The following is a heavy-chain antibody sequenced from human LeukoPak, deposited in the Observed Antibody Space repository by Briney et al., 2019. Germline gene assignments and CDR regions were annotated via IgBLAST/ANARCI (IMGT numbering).Heavy chain of an antibody. CDR3: ARGGDSGYDPIDY. Sequence: AETLSLTCTVSGGSISSYYWSWIRQPPGKGLEWIGYIYYSGSTNYNASLKSRVTISVDTSKNQFSLKLSSVTAADTAVYYCARGGDSGYDPIDYWGQGTLVTVSS. V-gene: IGHV4-59*01. CDR1: GGSISSYY. J-gene: IGHJ4*02. D-gene: IGHD5-12*01. CDR2: IYYSGST.